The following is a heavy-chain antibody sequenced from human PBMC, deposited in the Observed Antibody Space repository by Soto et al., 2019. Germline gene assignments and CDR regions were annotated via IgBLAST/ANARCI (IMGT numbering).Heavy chain of an antibody. CDR1: GFTFSTYA. CDR3: ARDRFTNGVCYAPSDY. V-gene: IGHV3-64*01. D-gene: IGHD2-8*01. Sequence: EVQLVESGGGLVKPGGSLRLSCATSGFTFSTYAMHWVRQAPGKGLEYVSAISSNGRSTYYANSVKGRFTISRDNSKNPLYLQMDSLRAEDMAVYYCARDRFTNGVCYAPSDYWGQGTLVTVSS. J-gene: IGHJ4*02. CDR2: ISSNGRST.